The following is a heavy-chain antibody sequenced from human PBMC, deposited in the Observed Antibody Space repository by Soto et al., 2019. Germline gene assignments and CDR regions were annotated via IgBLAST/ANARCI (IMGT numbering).Heavy chain of an antibody. CDR1: GYTFTSYA. Sequence: ASVKVSCKASGYTFTSYAMHWVRQAPGQRLEWMGWINAGNGNTKYSQKFQGRVTITRDTSASTAYMELSSLRSEDTAVYYCARNYYDSSGYQIIDYWGQGTLVTVSS. V-gene: IGHV1-3*01. D-gene: IGHD3-22*01. J-gene: IGHJ4*02. CDR3: ARNYYDSSGYQIIDY. CDR2: INAGNGNT.